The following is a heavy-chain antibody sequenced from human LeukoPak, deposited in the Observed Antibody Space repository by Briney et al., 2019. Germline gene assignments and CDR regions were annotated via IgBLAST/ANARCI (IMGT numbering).Heavy chain of an antibody. V-gene: IGHV4-34*01. J-gene: IGHJ4*02. CDR3: ARDGWFGELFSFDY. CDR1: GGSFSGYY. D-gene: IGHD3-10*01. CDR2: INHSGST. Sequence: PSETLSLTCAVYGGSFSGYYWSWIRQPPGKGLEWIGEINHSGSTNYNPSLKSRVTMSVDTSKNQFSLKLSSVTAADTAVYYCARDGWFGELFSFDYWGQGTLVTVSS.